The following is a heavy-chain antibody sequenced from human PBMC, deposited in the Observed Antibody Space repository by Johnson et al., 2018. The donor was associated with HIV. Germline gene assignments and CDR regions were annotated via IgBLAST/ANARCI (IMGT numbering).Heavy chain of an antibody. Sequence: EVQLVESGGGLVQPGGSLKLSCAASAFTFSSYEMNWVRQAPGKGLEWVSYISSSATTIYYADSVKGRFTISRDNAKNSLYLQMNSLRAEDTAVYYCARFPPGGNYYFDIWGQGTMVTVSS. D-gene: IGHD1-26*01. V-gene: IGHV3-48*03. CDR1: AFTFSSYE. CDR2: ISSSATTI. J-gene: IGHJ3*02. CDR3: ARFPPGGNYYFDI.